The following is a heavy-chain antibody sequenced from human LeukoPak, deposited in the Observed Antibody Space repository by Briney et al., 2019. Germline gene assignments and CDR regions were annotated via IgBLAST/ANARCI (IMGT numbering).Heavy chain of an antibody. J-gene: IGHJ4*02. D-gene: IGHD3-16*02. CDR1: GFTFDDYA. CDR2: ISWNSGSI. CDR3: AKDIRHYVWGSYRYYFDY. Sequence: GGSLRLSCAASGFTFDDYAMHWVRHAPGKGLEWVSGISWNSGSIGYADSVKGRFTISRDNAKNSLYLQMNSLRAEDTALYYCAKDIRHYVWGSYRYYFDYWGQGTLVTVSS. V-gene: IGHV3-9*01.